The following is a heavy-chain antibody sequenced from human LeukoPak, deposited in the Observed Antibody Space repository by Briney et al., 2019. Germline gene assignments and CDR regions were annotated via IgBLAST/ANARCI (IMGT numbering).Heavy chain of an antibody. V-gene: IGHV4-39*01. CDR3: ASNLEGLYFDY. CDR2: IYYSGST. Sequence: SETLSLTCTVSGGSISSSSYYWGWIRQPPGKGLEWIGSIYYSGSTYYNPSLKSRVTISVDTSKNQFSLKLSSVTAADTAVYYCASNLEGLYFDYWGQGTLVTVSS. D-gene: IGHD3-3*01. CDR1: GGSISSSSYY. J-gene: IGHJ4*02.